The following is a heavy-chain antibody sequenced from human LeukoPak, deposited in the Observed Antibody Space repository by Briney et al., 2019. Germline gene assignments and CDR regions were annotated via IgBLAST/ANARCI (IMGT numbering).Heavy chain of an antibody. CDR3: ARDFGTTVTTFGAVDI. CDR2: FSYDGGNK. J-gene: IGHJ3*02. V-gene: IGHV3-30*03. D-gene: IGHD4-17*01. CDR1: GFTFSNYG. Sequence: GGSLRLSCAASGFTFSNYGMHWVRQAPGKGPEWVAVFSYDGGNKYYLDSAKGRFTISRDNSKNTLYLQMNSLRVEDTAVYYCARDFGTTVTTFGAVDIWGQGTKVIVSS.